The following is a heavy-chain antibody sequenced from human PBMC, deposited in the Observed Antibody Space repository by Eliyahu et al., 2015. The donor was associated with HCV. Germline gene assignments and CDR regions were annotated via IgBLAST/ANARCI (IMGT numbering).Heavy chain of an antibody. CDR1: GFTFSXXG. CDR3: ARDKGELWFGELLFGIFDY. CDR2: IWYDGSNK. V-gene: IGHV3-33*01. J-gene: IGHJ4*02. Sequence: QVQLVESGGGVVQPGRSLRLSCAASGFTFSXXGXPWVRQAPGKGLEWVAVIWYDGSNKYYADSVKGRFTISRDNSKNTLYLQMNSLRAEDTAVYYCARDKGELWFGELLFGIFDYWGQGTLVTVSS. D-gene: IGHD3-10*01.